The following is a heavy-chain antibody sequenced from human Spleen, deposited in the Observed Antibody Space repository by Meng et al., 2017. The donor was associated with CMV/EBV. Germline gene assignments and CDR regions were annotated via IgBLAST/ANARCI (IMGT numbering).Heavy chain of an antibody. Sequence: GGSLRLSCAASGFTFSTYGMHWVRQAPGKGLEWVAFIRYDGSNTYYADSVKGRFTISRDNSKKTLYLQMSGLRAEDTALYYCAREPGRGAFDIWGQGTMVTVSS. CDR2: IRYDGSNT. CDR3: AREPGRGAFDI. J-gene: IGHJ3*02. D-gene: IGHD1-26*01. V-gene: IGHV3-30*02. CDR1: GFTFSTYG.